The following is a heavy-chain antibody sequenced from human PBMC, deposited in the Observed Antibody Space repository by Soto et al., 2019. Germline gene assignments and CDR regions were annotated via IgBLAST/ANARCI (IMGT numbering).Heavy chain of an antibody. J-gene: IGHJ4*02. CDR1: GYTFTSYD. D-gene: IGHD6-19*01. Sequence: GASVKVSCKASGYTFTSYDINWVRQATGQGLEWMGWINPNSGNTDYAQKFQGRVTITRNTSMSTAYMELSSLRSEDTAVYYCARAVAVAADFDYWGQGTLVTVSS. CDR2: INPNSGNT. CDR3: ARAVAVAADFDY. V-gene: IGHV1-8*01.